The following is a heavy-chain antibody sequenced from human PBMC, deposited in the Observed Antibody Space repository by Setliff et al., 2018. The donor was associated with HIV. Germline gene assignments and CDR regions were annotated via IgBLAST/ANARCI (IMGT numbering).Heavy chain of an antibody. CDR2: IYAGDSDT. V-gene: IGHV5-51*01. J-gene: IGHJ3*02. Sequence: LGESLTISCKGSENTFTRYWIGWVRQMPGKGLEWMGIIYAGDSDTRYSPSFQGQVTISADKSISTAYLQWSSLKASDTAMYYCARQRDPDGFDIWGQGTMVTVSS. CDR1: ENTFTRYW. CDR3: ARQRDPDGFDI.